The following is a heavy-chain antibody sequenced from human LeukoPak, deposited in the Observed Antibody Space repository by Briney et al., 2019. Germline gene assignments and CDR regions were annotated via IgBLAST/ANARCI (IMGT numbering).Heavy chain of an antibody. CDR1: GFTFSESW. V-gene: IGHV3-7*03. Sequence: GGSLRLSCVVSGFTFSESWMSWVRQAPGKGLGWVASLNLDGSDKYYVDSVKGRFSISRDNSKNTLYLQMDSLRGEDTAIYYCAKDYRIGYSDHFDYWGQGVLVTVSS. CDR2: LNLDGSDK. D-gene: IGHD3-16*02. J-gene: IGHJ4*02. CDR3: AKDYRIGYSDHFDY.